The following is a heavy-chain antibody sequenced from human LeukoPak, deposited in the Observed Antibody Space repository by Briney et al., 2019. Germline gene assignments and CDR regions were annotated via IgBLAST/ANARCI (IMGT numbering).Heavy chain of an antibody. D-gene: IGHD5-12*01. CDR1: GYRFTSYW. CDR2: IYPSDSDT. J-gene: IGHJ4*02. CDR3: ARLPGIVATIERYFDY. V-gene: IGHV5-51*01. Sequence: GESLKISCKGSGYRFTSYWIGWVRQMPGKGLEWMGIIYPSDSDTRYSPSFQGQVTISADKSISTAYLQWSSLKASDTAMYYCARLPGIVATIERYFDYWGQGTLVTVPS.